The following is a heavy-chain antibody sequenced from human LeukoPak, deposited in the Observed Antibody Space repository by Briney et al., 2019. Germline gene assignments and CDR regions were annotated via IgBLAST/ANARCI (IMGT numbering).Heavy chain of an antibody. Sequence: GGSLRLSCAASGFTFSSYEMNWVRQAPGKGLEWVSSISRSATTIYYADSVKGRFTISRDNSKDTLYLLMSSLRADDTAVYYCARGRGRNPSGYYYYMDVWGKGTTVTISS. CDR3: ARGRGRNPSGYYYYMDV. J-gene: IGHJ6*03. V-gene: IGHV3-48*03. CDR1: GFTFSSYE. D-gene: IGHD2-15*01. CDR2: ISRSATTI.